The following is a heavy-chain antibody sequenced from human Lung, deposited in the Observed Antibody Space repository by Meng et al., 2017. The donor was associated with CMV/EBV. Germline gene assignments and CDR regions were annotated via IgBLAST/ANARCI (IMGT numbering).Heavy chain of an antibody. CDR1: GGSITSSGYY. CDR2: TYYRGNT. CDR3: ARDHRWDYYYFGMDV. Sequence: SGGSITSSGYYWGWIRQPPGKGLEWIGNTYYRGNTNYNPSLKSRVTISLDTSKNQWSLKLSSVTAADTAVYYCARDHRWDYYYFGMDVWGRGTLVTVSS. V-gene: IGHV4-39*07. J-gene: IGHJ6*02. D-gene: IGHD4-23*01.